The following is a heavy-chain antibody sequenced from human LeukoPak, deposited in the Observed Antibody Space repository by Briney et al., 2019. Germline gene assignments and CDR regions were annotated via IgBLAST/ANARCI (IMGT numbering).Heavy chain of an antibody. CDR3: ARDGTTGIDDAFDI. CDR2: IKQDGSEK. V-gene: IGHV3-7*01. CDR1: GFTFSSYW. J-gene: IGHJ3*02. D-gene: IGHD1-1*01. Sequence: GGSLRLSCAASGFTFSSYWMSWVRQAPGKGLEWVANIKQDGSEKYYVDSVKGRFTISRDNAKNSLYLQMNSLRAEDTAVYYCARDGTTGIDDAFDIWGQGTMVTVCS.